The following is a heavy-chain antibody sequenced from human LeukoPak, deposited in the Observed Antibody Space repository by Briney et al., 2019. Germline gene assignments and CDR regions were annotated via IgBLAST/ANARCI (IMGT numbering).Heavy chain of an antibody. CDR1: GNTFIGYW. Sequence: ASVKVSCKASGNTFIGYWIHWVRQAPGQGLEWMGAINPRGDATIGAQKFQGRVTITADESTSTAYMELSSLRSEDTAVYYCARDGRGDGYNDLFDYWGQGTLVTVSS. D-gene: IGHD5-24*01. CDR3: ARDGRGDGYNDLFDY. V-gene: IGHV1-46*01. CDR2: INPRGDAT. J-gene: IGHJ4*02.